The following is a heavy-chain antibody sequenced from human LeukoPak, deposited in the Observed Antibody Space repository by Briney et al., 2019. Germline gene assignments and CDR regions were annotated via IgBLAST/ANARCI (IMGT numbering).Heavy chain of an antibody. V-gene: IGHV4-34*01. D-gene: IGHD3-3*01. J-gene: IGHJ4*02. CDR2: ITLSGRT. CDR3: ARQGIEWFFFDL. Sequence: SETLSLTCAVHGGSLSDYSWAWIRQSPGKGLEWLGEITLSGRTDYNPSLRSRVTISIDTSKNQFSLNLPSMTAADTGVYYCARQGIEWFFFDLWGQGTLVSVSS. CDR1: GGSLSDYS.